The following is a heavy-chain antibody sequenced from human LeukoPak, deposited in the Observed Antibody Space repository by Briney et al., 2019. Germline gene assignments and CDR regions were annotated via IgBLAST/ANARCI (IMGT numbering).Heavy chain of an antibody. Sequence: GGSLRLSCVASGFTFRSYSMNWVRQAPGKGLEWVSSISSSSSYIYYADSVKGRFTISRDNAKNSLYLQMNSLRAEDTAVYYCARDKYGDSAFDIWGQGTMVTVSS. CDR1: GFTFRSYS. V-gene: IGHV3-21*01. J-gene: IGHJ3*02. CDR3: ARDKYGDSAFDI. CDR2: ISSSSSYI. D-gene: IGHD4-17*01.